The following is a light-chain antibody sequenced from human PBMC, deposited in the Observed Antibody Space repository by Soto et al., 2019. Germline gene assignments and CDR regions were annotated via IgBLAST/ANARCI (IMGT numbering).Light chain of an antibody. V-gene: IGLV2-14*03. CDR2: DVS. Sequence: QSALTQPASVSGSPGQSITISCAGTSSDVGGFNFVSWYQLHPGKAPKLMIYDVSSRPSGVSNRFTGSKSGNTASLTISGLQADDEADYYCSSFRRGTTYVFGTGTKVTVL. CDR3: SSFRRGTTYV. J-gene: IGLJ1*01. CDR1: SSDVGGFNF.